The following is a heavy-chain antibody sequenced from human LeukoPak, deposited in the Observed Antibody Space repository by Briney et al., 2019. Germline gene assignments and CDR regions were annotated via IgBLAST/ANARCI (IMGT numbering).Heavy chain of an antibody. Sequence: GASVKVSCEASGYTFTSYYMHWVRQAPGQGLEWMGIINPSGGSTSYAQKFQGRVTMTRDTSTSTVYMELSSLRSEDTAVYYCASLARPGVFDYWGQGTLVTVSS. CDR1: GYTFTSYY. CDR2: INPSGGST. V-gene: IGHV1-46*01. D-gene: IGHD6-6*01. J-gene: IGHJ4*02. CDR3: ASLARPGVFDY.